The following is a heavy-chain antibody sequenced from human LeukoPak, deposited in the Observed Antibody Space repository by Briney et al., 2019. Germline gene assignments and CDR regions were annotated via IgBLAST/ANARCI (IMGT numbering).Heavy chain of an antibody. J-gene: IGHJ4*02. D-gene: IGHD2-15*01. V-gene: IGHV4-39*01. CDR2: IYYSGST. CDR1: GGSISSSSYY. CDR3: ARHDVVGYCSGGSCYGAFDY. Sequence: SQTLSLTCTVSGGSISSSSYYWGWIRQPPGKGLEWIGRIYYSGSTYYNPSLKSRVTISVDTSKNQFSLKLSSVTAADTAVYYCARHDVVGYCSGGSCYGAFDYWGQGTLVTVSS.